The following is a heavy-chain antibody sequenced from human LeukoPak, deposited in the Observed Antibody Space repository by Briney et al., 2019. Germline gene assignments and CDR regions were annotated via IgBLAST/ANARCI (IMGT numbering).Heavy chain of an antibody. J-gene: IGHJ4*02. CDR3: AREPTAMIL. V-gene: IGHV3-21*01. D-gene: IGHD5-18*01. CDR1: GFTFSTYS. CDR2: ISSSSTYI. Sequence: GGSLRLSCAASGFTFSTYSMNRVRQTPGKGLERVSSISSSSTYIYYADSVKGRFTISRDNAKNSLYMQMNRLRVEDTAVYYCAREPTAMILWGQGTLVTVSS.